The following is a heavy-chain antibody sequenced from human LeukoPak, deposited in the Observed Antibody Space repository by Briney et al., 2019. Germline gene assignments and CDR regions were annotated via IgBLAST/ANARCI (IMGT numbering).Heavy chain of an antibody. D-gene: IGHD4-17*01. CDR2: INHSGGT. CDR3: ATTRPGPTYFYYGLGV. V-gene: IGHV4-34*01. CDR1: GGSLSGFY. J-gene: IGHJ6*02. Sequence: SETLSFTCAVYGGSLSGFYWSWIRQPPGKGLEWIGEINHSGGTNFNPSLKSRVTISVDTSKSHFSLRLSSVTGADTAVYYCATTRPGPTYFYYGLGVWGQGTTVTVSS.